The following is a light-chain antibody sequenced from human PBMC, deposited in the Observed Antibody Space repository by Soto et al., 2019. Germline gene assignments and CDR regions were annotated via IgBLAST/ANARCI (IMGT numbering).Light chain of an antibody. V-gene: IGKV4-1*01. CDR1: QSVLYSSNNENY. J-gene: IGKJ5*01. CDR3: QQYYTTIA. Sequence: DVVMTESPDSLAVSLGERATINCKSRQSVLYSSNNENYLAWYQQKPGQPPKLLIYRASIRESGVPDRFSGSGSGTDFTLTISSLQAKDVAVYYCQQYYTTIAFGQGTRLEIK. CDR2: RAS.